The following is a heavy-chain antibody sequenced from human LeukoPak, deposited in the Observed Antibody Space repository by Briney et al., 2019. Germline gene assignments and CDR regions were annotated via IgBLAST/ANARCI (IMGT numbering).Heavy chain of an antibody. Sequence: SETLSLTCAVYGGSFSGYYWSWIRQPPGKGLEWIGEINHSGSTNYNPSLKSRVTISVDTSKNQFSLKLSSVTAADTAVYYCARTYYDILTGHTTFDYWGQGTLVTVSS. V-gene: IGHV4-34*01. CDR2: INHSGST. D-gene: IGHD3-9*01. J-gene: IGHJ4*02. CDR3: ARTYYDILTGHTTFDY. CDR1: GGSFSGYY.